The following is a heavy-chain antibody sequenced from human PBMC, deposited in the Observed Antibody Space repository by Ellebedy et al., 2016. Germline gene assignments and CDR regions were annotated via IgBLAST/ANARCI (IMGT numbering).Heavy chain of an antibody. Sequence: GESLKISXKGSGYSFTSYWIGWVRQMPGKGLEWMGIIYPGDSDTRYSPSFQGQVTISADKSISTAYLQWSSLKASDTAMYYCARTYYDILTGYYPFDYWGQGTLVTVSS. V-gene: IGHV5-51*01. J-gene: IGHJ4*02. CDR3: ARTYYDILTGYYPFDY. CDR1: GYSFTSYW. CDR2: IYPGDSDT. D-gene: IGHD3-9*01.